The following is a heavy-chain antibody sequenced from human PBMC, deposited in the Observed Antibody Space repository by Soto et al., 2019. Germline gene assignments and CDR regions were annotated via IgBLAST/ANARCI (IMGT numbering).Heavy chain of an antibody. V-gene: IGHV3-30*18. D-gene: IGHD4-17*01. CDR3: VKDINYGGKSWAFDC. CDR2: ISYDGSNK. Sequence: QVQLVESGGGVVQPGRSLRLSCAASGFTFSNDDMHWVRQAPGKGLEWVAVISYDGSNKYYTDSVKGRFTISRDNSKNTLYLQMNSLRAEDTAIYYCVKDINYGGKSWAFDCWGQGTLVTVSS. CDR1: GFTFSNDD. J-gene: IGHJ4*02.